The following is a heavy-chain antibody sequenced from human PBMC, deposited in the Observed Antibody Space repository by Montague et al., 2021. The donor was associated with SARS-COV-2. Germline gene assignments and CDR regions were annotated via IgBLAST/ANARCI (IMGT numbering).Heavy chain of an antibody. D-gene: IGHD2/OR15-2a*01. CDR2: ISNDGTKI. CDR1: GFTFTTYA. CDR3: ARDLFYIRNYYYYYGMDV. Sequence: SLRLSCAASGFTFTTYAMHWVRQAPGKGLEWMAVISNDGTKIYYADPVKGRFTISRDNSKNTLYLQLNRLGAEDTALYHCARDLFYIRNYYYYYGMDVWGQGTTVTVSS. V-gene: IGHV3-30*04. J-gene: IGHJ6*02.